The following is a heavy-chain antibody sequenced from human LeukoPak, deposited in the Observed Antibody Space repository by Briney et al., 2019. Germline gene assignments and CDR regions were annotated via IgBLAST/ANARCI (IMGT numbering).Heavy chain of an antibody. CDR3: ASSIFGVVMSFDI. V-gene: IGHV4-39*01. D-gene: IGHD3-3*01. J-gene: IGHJ3*02. CDR2: TYYSGST. CDR1: GGSISSSSYY. Sequence: SETLSLTCTVSGGSISSSSYYWGWIRQPPGKGLEWIGSTYYSGSTYYNPSLKSRVTISVDTSKNQFSLKLSSVTAADTAVYYCASSIFGVVMSFDIWGQGTMVTVSS.